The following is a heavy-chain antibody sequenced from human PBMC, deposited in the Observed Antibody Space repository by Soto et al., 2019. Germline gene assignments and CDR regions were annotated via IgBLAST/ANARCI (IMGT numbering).Heavy chain of an antibody. V-gene: IGHV4-31*03. Sequence: QVQLQESGPGLVKPSQTLSLTCTVSGGSFSSGGYYWSWIRQHPGKGLEWIGYIYYSVSTYYHPSLKSRVTISVDRSKSQFSLKLSSVTAADTAVYYCARDRDGLFDYWGQGSLDTVSS. D-gene: IGHD4-17*01. CDR3: ARDRDGLFDY. CDR2: IYYSVST. J-gene: IGHJ4*02. CDR1: GGSFSSGGYY.